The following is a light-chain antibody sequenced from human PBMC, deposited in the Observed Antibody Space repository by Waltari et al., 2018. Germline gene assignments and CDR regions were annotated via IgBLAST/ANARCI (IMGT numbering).Light chain of an antibody. CDR1: GSNIGNNF. CDR2: DNT. CDR3: GTWDSSLSVV. V-gene: IGLV1-51*01. J-gene: IGLJ2*01. Sequence: QSVLTQPPSVSAAAGQKVTISCSGSGSNIGNNFVSWYQQLPGTAPKLLIFDNTKRPSGLPDRCSGSKAGSSATLGIAGLQTGDEAEYYCGTWDSSLSVVFGGGTKLTVL.